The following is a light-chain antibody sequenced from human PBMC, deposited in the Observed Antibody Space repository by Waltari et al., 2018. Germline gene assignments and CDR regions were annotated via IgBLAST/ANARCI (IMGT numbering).Light chain of an antibody. V-gene: IGLV3-1*01. CDR3: AAWDNSTFVV. CDR2: QDN. CDR1: KLPGTY. Sequence: SFELTQTPSVSVPPGQTASITCSGEKLPGTYVSWYQPKAGQFPVLVIHQDNMRPSGIPEPFSGFHSGNTVTLTSSGPQSLDEADYYCAAWDNSTFVVFGGGTKVTVL. J-gene: IGLJ2*01.